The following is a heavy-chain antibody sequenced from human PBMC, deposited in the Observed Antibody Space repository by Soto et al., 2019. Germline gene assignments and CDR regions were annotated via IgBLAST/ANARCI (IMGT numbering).Heavy chain of an antibody. CDR1: GYTFTSYG. J-gene: IGHJ3*02. CDR2: ISAYNGNT. D-gene: IGHD6-13*01. V-gene: IGHV1-18*01. CDR3: ATVSYSSSWYSSRAFDI. Sequence: GASVKVSCKASGYTFTSYGISWVRQAPGQGLEWMGWISAYNGNTNYAQKLQGRVTMTTDTSTSTAYMELRSLRSDDTAVYYCATVSYSSSWYSSRAFDIWGQGTMVTVSS.